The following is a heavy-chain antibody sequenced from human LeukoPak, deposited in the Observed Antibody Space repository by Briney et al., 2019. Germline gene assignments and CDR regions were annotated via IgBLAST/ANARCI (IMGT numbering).Heavy chain of an antibody. CDR2: IIPTFGTA. J-gene: IGHJ6*03. Sequence: SAKVSCKASGGTYSSYAISGVRHAPAQGHGWMGGIIPTFGTANYAQKFQGRVTITTDESTSTAYMELSSLRSEDTAVYYCARTPGRGSSWYQDPWDYYYYYVDVWGKGTTVTVSS. D-gene: IGHD6-13*01. CDR1: GGTYSSYA. CDR3: ARTPGRGSSWYQDPWDYYYYYVDV. V-gene: IGHV1-69*05.